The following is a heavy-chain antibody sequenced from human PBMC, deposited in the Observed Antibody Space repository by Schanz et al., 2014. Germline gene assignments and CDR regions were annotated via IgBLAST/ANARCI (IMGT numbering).Heavy chain of an antibody. D-gene: IGHD6-19*01. CDR1: GYAFSDYG. Sequence: QVQLEQSGAEVKKPGASVKVSCKTSGYAFSDYGITWVRQAPGQGLQWMGWISPYTGNTNYAQTLQGRITLTTDTATSTAYMELRSLRSDDTALYYCARLGTGMAVAGSVIDSYYYYMDVWGEGTTXTVSS. CDR3: ARLGTGMAVAGSVIDSYYYYMDV. V-gene: IGHV1-18*01. CDR2: ISPYTGNT. J-gene: IGHJ6*03.